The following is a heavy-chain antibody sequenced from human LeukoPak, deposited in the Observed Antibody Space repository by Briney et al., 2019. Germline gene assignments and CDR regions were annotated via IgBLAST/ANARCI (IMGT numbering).Heavy chain of an antibody. J-gene: IGHJ4*02. D-gene: IGHD6-19*01. V-gene: IGHV4-59*01. Sequence: PSETLSLTCTVSGGSISSYYWSWIRQPPGKGLEWIGYIYYSGSTNYNPSLKSRVTISVDTSKNQFSLKLTSVTAADTAVYYCARESVAGTVDWGQGTLVTVSS. CDR1: GGSISSYY. CDR3: ARESVAGTVD. CDR2: IYYSGST.